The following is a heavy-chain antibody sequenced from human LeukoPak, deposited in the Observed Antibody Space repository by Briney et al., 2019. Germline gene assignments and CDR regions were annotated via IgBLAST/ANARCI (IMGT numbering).Heavy chain of an antibody. V-gene: IGHV1-18*01. Sequence: ASVKVSYKASGYSFSNFGISWVRQAPGQGPEWMGWISAYSGTTKYGQKFQGRLTMTTDTSTSTAYMELRSLRAEDTAVYYCARDYQDIVVVPAAHDAFDIWGQGTMVTVSS. J-gene: IGHJ3*02. CDR3: ARDYQDIVVVPAAHDAFDI. D-gene: IGHD2-2*01. CDR2: ISAYSGTT. CDR1: GYSFSNFG.